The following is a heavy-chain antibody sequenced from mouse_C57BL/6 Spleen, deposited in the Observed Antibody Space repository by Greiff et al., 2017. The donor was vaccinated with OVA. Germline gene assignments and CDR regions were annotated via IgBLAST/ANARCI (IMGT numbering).Heavy chain of an antibody. J-gene: IGHJ4*01. CDR3: ARQKSKDMDY. D-gene: IGHD1-3*01. CDR2: ISSGGSYT. Sequence: EVKLMESGGDLVKPGGSLKLSCAASGFTFSSYGMSWVRQTPDKRLEWVATISSGGSYTYYPDSVKGRFTISRDNAKNTLYLQMSSLKSEDTAMYYCARQKSKDMDYWGQGTSVTVSS. CDR1: GFTFSSYG. V-gene: IGHV5-6*01.